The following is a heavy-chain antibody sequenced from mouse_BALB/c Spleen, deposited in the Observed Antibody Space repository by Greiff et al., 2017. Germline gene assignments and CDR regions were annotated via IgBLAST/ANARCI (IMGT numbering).Heavy chain of an antibody. Sequence: QVHVKQPGAELVRPGASVKLSCKASGYTFTSYWINWVKQRPGQGLEWIGNIYPSDSYTNYNQKFKDKATLTVDKSSSTAYMQLSSPTSEDSAVYYCTRWLPLRYAMDYWGQGTSVTVSS. CDR3: TRWLPLRYAMDY. CDR1: GYTFTSYW. D-gene: IGHD2-2*01. V-gene: IGHV1-69*02. J-gene: IGHJ4*01. CDR2: IYPSDSYT.